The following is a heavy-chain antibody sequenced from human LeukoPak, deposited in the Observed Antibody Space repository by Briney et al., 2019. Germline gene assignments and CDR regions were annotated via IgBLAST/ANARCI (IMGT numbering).Heavy chain of an antibody. CDR2: ISGGGAST. Sequence: PGGSLRLSCAASGFTFSSYAMSWVREAPGKGLEWVSAISGGGASTYYADSVKGRFTISRDNSKSTLYLQMNSLGAEDTAIYYCATYDSSGYYYSPFDYWGQGTLVTVSS. D-gene: IGHD3-22*01. J-gene: IGHJ4*02. CDR1: GFTFSSYA. V-gene: IGHV3-23*01. CDR3: ATYDSSGYYYSPFDY.